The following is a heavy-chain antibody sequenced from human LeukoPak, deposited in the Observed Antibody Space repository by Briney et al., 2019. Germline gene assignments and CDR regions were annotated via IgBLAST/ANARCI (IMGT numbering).Heavy chain of an antibody. CDR2: IYTCGST. CDR1: GGSISSYY. Sequence: PSETLSLTCTVSGGSISSYYRSWIRQPAGRGLEWIGRIYTCGSTNYNPSLKSRVTMSVDTSKNQFSLKLSSVTAADTAVYYCARTYSTLGATNWFDPWGQGTLVTVSS. D-gene: IGHD1-26*01. V-gene: IGHV4-4*07. CDR3: ARTYSTLGATNWFDP. J-gene: IGHJ5*02.